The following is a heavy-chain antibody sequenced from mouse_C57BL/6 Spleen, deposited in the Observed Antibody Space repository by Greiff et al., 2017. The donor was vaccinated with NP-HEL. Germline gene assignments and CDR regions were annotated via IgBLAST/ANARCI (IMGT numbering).Heavy chain of an antibody. J-gene: IGHJ2*01. Sequence: EVQVVESGGGLVKPGGSLKLSCAASGFTFSSYAMSWVRQTPEKRLEWVATISDGGSYTYYPDNVKGRFTISRDNAKNNLYLQMSHLKSEDTAMYYCARDQQLGFDYWGQGTTLTVSS. V-gene: IGHV5-4*01. CDR1: GFTFSSYA. CDR2: ISDGGSYT. CDR3: ARDQQLGFDY. D-gene: IGHD4-1*02.